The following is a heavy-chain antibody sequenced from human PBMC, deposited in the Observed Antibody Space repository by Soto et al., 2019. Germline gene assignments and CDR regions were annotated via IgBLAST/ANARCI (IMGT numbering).Heavy chain of an antibody. V-gene: IGHV3-23*01. Sequence: GWSLRLSCASSVFTFSSYAMSWVRQAPGKGLEWVSAISGSGGSTYYADSVKGRFTISRDNSKNTLYLQMNSLRAEDTAVYYCAKFPGEYYFDYWGQGTLVTVSS. D-gene: IGHD3-16*01. CDR3: AKFPGEYYFDY. CDR1: VFTFSSYA. J-gene: IGHJ4*02. CDR2: ISGSGGST.